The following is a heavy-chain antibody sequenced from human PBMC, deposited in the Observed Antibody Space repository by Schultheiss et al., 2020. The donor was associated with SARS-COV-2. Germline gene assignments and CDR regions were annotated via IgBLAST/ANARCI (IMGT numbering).Heavy chain of an antibody. CDR1: GFTFSYYY. CDR3: ARAWRGGPFDY. V-gene: IGHV3-30-3*01. CDR2: ISYDGSNK. J-gene: IGHJ4*02. D-gene: IGHD3-3*01. Sequence: LKISCAASGFTFSYYYMSGVRQAPGKGLEWVAVISYDGSNKYYADSVKGRFTISRDNSKNTLYLQMNSLRAEDTAVYYCARAWRGGPFDYWGQGTLVTVSS.